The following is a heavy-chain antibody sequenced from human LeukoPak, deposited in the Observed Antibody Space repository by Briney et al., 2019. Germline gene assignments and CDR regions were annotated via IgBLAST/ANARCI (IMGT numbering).Heavy chain of an antibody. Sequence: PGGSLRLSCAASGFTFSSYSMSWVRQAPGKGLEWVSSISSNGNYKGYADSVKGRFTIARDSAKRSLSLQMNSLRAEDTAVYYCARKHPLENSGYGVWGQGTLVIVSS. CDR1: GFTFSSYS. CDR3: ARKHPLENSGYGV. V-gene: IGHV3-21*01. J-gene: IGHJ4*02. D-gene: IGHD5-12*01. CDR2: ISSNGNYK.